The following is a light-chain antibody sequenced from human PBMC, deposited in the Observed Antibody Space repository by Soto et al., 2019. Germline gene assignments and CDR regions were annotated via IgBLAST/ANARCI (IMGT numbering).Light chain of an antibody. CDR2: TNT. CDR3: RSYDSRRRAWV. Sequence: QSVLTQPPSVSGAPGQRVTISCTGSRSDIGAGYDVHWYQQLPGTAPRLLIYTNTYRPSGVPDRFSGSKSGTSASLAISGLLDEDEADYYCRSYDSRRRAWVFGTGTKLTVL. CDR1: RSDIGAGYD. V-gene: IGLV1-40*01. J-gene: IGLJ1*01.